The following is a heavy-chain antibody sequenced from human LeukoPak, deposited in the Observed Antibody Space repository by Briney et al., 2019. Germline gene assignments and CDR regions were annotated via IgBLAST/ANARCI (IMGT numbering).Heavy chain of an antibody. V-gene: IGHV4-31*03. J-gene: IGHJ4*02. CDR2: ISFSGST. CDR1: GGSISKGGYY. Sequence: SQTLSLTCTVSGGSISKGGYYWSWIRQHPEKGLEWIGYISFSGSTYYNPSLKSRVTISADTSKNQFSLRLSSVTAADTAVFYCARDCVDRGQGTLVTVSS. CDR3: ARDCVD.